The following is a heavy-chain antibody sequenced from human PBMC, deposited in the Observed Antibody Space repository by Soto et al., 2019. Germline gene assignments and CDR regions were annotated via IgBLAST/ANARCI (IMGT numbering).Heavy chain of an antibody. Sequence: ASVKVSCKASGYTFTGYYMHWVRQAPGQGLEWMGWINPNSGGTNYAQKFQGRVTMTRDTSISTAYMELSGLRSDDTAVYYCAVAGVWSGYSPSPYYYGMDVWGQGTTVTVS. D-gene: IGHD3-3*01. CDR1: GYTFTGYY. J-gene: IGHJ6*02. CDR2: INPNSGGT. V-gene: IGHV1-2*02. CDR3: AVAGVWSGYSPSPYYYGMDV.